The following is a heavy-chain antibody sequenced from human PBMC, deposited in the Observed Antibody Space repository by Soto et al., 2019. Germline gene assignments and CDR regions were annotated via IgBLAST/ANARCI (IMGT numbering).Heavy chain of an antibody. V-gene: IGHV5-51*01. CDR3: ARSPGYCSSTSCYEDYYGMDV. J-gene: IGHJ6*02. Sequence: GESLKISCKGSGYSFTSYWIGWVRQMPGKGLEWMGIIYPGDSDTRYSPSFQGQVTISADKSISTAYLQWSSLKASDTAMYYCARSPGYCSSTSCYEDYYGMDVWGQGTTVTVYS. CDR1: GYSFTSYW. CDR2: IYPGDSDT. D-gene: IGHD2-2*01.